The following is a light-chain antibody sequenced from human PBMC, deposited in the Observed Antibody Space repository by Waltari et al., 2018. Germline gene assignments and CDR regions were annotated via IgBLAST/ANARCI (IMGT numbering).Light chain of an antibody. CDR1: SSDVGGYEF. CDR2: DVS. CDR3: SSYTASGTFV. J-gene: IGLJ1*01. Sequence: QSALTQPASVSGSPGQSITVSCSGTSSDVGGYEFVSWYQQLPDKAPKLMIYDVSKRPSGVSDRFAGSKSGNTASLTISGLQAEDTADYYCSSYTASGTFVFGPGTKVTVL. V-gene: IGLV2-14*01.